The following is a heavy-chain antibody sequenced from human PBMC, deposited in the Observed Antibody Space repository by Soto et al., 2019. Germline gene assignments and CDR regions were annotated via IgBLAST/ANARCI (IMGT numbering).Heavy chain of an antibody. D-gene: IGHD6-25*01. Sequence: GGSLRLSCAASGFTFSSYAMNWVRQAPGKGLEWVSVISSSGGTTYYADSVKGRFTISRDNSKNTLYLQMNSLRAEDTAVYYCAKAPSSRAAYNFYAPRGQGTLVTVSS. V-gene: IGHV3-23*01. CDR2: ISSSGGTT. J-gene: IGHJ5*02. CDR1: GFTFSSYA. CDR3: AKAPSSRAAYNFYAP.